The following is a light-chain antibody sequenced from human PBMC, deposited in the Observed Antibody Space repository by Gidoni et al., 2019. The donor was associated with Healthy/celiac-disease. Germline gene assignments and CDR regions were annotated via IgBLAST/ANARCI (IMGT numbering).Light chain of an antibody. CDR2: AAY. CDR1: QSISSY. Sequence: DIQMTQSPSSLSASVGDRVTITCRASQSISSYLNWYQQKPGKAAKLLIYAAYSLQSGVPSRFSGSGSGTDFTLTISSLQPEDFATYYCQQSYSTPLTFGGGTKVESK. V-gene: IGKV1-39*01. J-gene: IGKJ4*01. CDR3: QQSYSTPLT.